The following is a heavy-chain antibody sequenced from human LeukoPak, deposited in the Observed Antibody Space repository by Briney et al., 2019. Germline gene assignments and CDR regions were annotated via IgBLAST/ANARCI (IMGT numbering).Heavy chain of an antibody. D-gene: IGHD3-3*01. CDR3: AKDRGFGVVIIIDP. V-gene: IGHV3-23*01. CDR2: ISGSGGST. CDR1: GFTFSTYA. Sequence: GGSLRLSCAASGFTFSTYAMSWVRQVPGKGLEWVSAISGSGGSTYYADSVKGRFTISRDNSKNTLYLQMSSLRAEDTAVYYCAKDRGFGVVIIIDPWGQGTLVTVSS. J-gene: IGHJ5*02.